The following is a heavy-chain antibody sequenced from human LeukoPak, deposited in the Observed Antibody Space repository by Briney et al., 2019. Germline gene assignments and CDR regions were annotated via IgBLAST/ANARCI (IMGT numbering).Heavy chain of an antibody. V-gene: IGHV3-7*01. CDR3: ARGVPYDSWSGPHYSDY. CDR2: IKQDGSQE. J-gene: IGHJ4*02. Sequence: PGGSLRLSCAASRFTLSTYWMSWVRQAPGKGLEWVAHIKQDGSQEYYVDSVKGRFTISRDSAMNSLYLQMNSLRAEDTAVYYCARGVPYDSWSGPHYSDYWGQGTLVTVSS. CDR1: RFTLSTYW. D-gene: IGHD3-3*01.